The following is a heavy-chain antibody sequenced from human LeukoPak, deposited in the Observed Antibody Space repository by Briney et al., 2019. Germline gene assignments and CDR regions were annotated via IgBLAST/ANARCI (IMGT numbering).Heavy chain of an antibody. J-gene: IGHJ4*02. CDR3: ARTGDCTNGICYTADFDY. CDR1: GFTFDDYA. CDR2: ISWNSGSI. Sequence: GGSLRLSCAASGFTFDDYAMHWVRQAPGKGLEWVSGISWNSGSIGYADSVKGRFTISRDNAKNSLYLYMNSLRAEDTAVYYCARTGDCTNGICYTADFDYWGRGTLVTVSS. D-gene: IGHD2-8*01. V-gene: IGHV3-9*01.